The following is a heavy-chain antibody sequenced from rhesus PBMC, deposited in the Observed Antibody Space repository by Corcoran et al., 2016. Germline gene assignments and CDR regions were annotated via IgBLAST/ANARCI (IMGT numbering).Heavy chain of an antibody. Sequence: QVQLQESGPGRWKPSQTLSLTWAIPGDSVPSNSATWNWIRQSPSRGLEWRGRTYYRSKWYNDYAPSVQNRISINPDTSKTQFSLQLNSVTPEDMAVYYCARLFGTNDVWGPGVLVTVSS. CDR2: TYYRSKWYN. V-gene: IGHV6-1*01. D-gene: IGHD1-1*01. J-gene: IGHJ5-1*01. CDR1: GDSVPSNSAT. CDR3: ARLFGTNDV.